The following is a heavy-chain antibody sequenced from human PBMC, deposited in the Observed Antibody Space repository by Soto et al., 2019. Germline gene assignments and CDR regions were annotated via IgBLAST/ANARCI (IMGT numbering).Heavy chain of an antibody. CDR1: GGSISSHPYY. J-gene: IGHJ4*02. CDR2: ITYSGST. D-gene: IGHD3-9*01. V-gene: IGHV4-39*01. Sequence: SETLSLTCTVSGGSISSHPYYWCWIRQPPGEVPEWIASITYSGSTYYNPSLKSRITISFDTSSNQFSLKLNSVTSSSDTAVYYXXRXWPPPDYNMLTVYSDAYAYWGRGILVTVS. CDR3: XRXWPPPDYNMLTVYSDAYAY.